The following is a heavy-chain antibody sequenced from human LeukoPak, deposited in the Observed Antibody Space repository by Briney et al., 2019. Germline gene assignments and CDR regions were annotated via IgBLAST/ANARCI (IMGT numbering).Heavy chain of an antibody. Sequence: WASVKVSCKASRYTFTDYYMHWVRQAPGQGLEWMGWINPILGIANYAQKFQGRVTITADKSTSTAYMELSSLRSEDTAVYYCASSTSYYYWGQGTLVTVSS. CDR1: RYTFTDYY. CDR2: INPILGIA. D-gene: IGHD3-10*01. J-gene: IGHJ4*02. CDR3: ASSTSYYY. V-gene: IGHV1-69*10.